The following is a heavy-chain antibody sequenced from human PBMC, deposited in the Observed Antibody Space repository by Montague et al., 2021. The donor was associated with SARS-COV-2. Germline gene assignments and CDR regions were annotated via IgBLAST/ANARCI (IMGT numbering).Heavy chain of an antibody. CDR1: RLTFSNYA. J-gene: IGHJ3*01. CDR3: ASCGNGSYPSAALEV. D-gene: IGHD3-10*01. CDR2: ISDDGNDE. V-gene: IGHV3-30*04. Sequence: SLRLSCAVSRLTFSNYAMHWVRQAPGKGLEWVAVISDDGNDEHYADSVRGRFTISRDNSQNKLYLQINTLRPEDTAVYYCASCGNGSYPSAALEVWGRGTTVTVSS.